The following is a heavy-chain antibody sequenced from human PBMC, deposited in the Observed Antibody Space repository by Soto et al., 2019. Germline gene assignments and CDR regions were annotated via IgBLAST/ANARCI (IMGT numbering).Heavy chain of an antibody. CDR2: FDPEDGET. V-gene: IGHV1-24*01. CDR3: ATDLPYYDSSGYHPPQGY. J-gene: IGHJ4*02. CDR1: GYTLTELS. D-gene: IGHD3-22*01. Sequence: QVQLVQSGAEVKKPGASVKVSCKVSGYTLTELSMHWVRQAPGKGLEWMGGFDPEDGETIYAQKFQGRVTMTEDTSTDTAYMEPSRLESEDTAVYYCATDLPYYDSSGYHPPQGYWGQGTLVTVSS.